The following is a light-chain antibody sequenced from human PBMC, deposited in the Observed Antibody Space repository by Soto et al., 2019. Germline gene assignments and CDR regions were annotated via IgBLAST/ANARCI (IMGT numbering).Light chain of an antibody. J-gene: IGKJ5*01. Sequence: DIQMTPAPSSPSASLGNRVTIPCRASQGIGNYLAWYQHKPGKVPKLLIYGASTLQSRVPSRFSGGGSGTEFTLTISGLQIEDLATYYCQVYNNGPPGFGQGTRLEI. CDR2: GAS. V-gene: IGKV1-27*01. CDR3: QVYNNGPPG. CDR1: QGIGNY.